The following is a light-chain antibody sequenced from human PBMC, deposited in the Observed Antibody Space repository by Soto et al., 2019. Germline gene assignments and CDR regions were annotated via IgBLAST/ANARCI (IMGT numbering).Light chain of an antibody. V-gene: IGLV2-8*01. Sequence: QSALTQPVSVSGSPGQSITISCTGTNSDVGGYNYVSWYQQRPGKAPKLIIYEVRKRPSWVPDRFAGSKSGNTASLTVSGLQAEDEADYYCSSYAGSHNLVAFGGGTKLTVL. CDR1: NSDVGGYNY. CDR3: SSYAGSHNLVA. J-gene: IGLJ2*01. CDR2: EVR.